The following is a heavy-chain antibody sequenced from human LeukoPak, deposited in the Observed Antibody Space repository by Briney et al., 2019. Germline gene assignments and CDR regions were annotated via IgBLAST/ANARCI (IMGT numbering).Heavy chain of an antibody. CDR3: AKDLPTVSGSGYYMDV. D-gene: IGHD4-17*01. J-gene: IGHJ6*03. CDR2: IRYGGSNK. CDR1: RFTFSSFG. Sequence: GGSLRLSCAASRFTFSSFGMLWVRQAPGKGLEGVAFIRYGGSNKYYADSVKGRFTISRDNSKNTLYLQMNSLRAEDTAVYYCAKDLPTVSGSGYYMDVWGKGTTVTVSS. V-gene: IGHV3-30*02.